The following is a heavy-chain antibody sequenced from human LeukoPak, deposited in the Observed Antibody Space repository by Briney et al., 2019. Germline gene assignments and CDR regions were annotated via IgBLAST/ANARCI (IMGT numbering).Heavy chain of an antibody. CDR1: GGSISSYY. Sequence: SETLSLTCTVSGGSISSYYWSWIRQPPGKGLEWIGYIYYSGSTNYNPSLKSRVTISVDTSKNQFSLKLSSVTAADTAVYYCATNGYNYRHFDYWGQGTLVTVSS. D-gene: IGHD5-24*01. V-gene: IGHV4-59*08. J-gene: IGHJ4*02. CDR2: IYYSGST. CDR3: ATNGYNYRHFDY.